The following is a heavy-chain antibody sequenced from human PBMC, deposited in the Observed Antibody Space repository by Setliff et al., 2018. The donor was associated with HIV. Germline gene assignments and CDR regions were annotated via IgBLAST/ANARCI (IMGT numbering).Heavy chain of an antibody. Sequence: SETLSLTCTVSGGSISSSSYYWGWIRQPPGKGLEWSGSMYYSGSTNYNPSLKSRVTMSVDTSKNQFSLKLSSVTAADTAVYYCARDRMPMASWVPDKWGQGTLVTVSS. CDR1: GGSISSSSYY. D-gene: IGHD2-2*01. CDR2: MYYSGST. V-gene: IGHV4-39*07. CDR3: ARDRMPMASWVPDK. J-gene: IGHJ4*02.